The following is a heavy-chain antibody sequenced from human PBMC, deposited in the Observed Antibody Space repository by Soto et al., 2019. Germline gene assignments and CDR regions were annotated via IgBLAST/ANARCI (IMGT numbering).Heavy chain of an antibody. CDR1: GFTFSNNG. D-gene: IGHD6-13*01. CDR3: VKDKGAAAGFDY. V-gene: IGHV3-30*18. J-gene: IGHJ4*02. CDR2: ISYEGSEK. Sequence: QVHLVESGGGVVQPGRSLRLSCAASGFTFSNNGMHWVRQAPGKGLVWMGVISYEGSEKYYAGSVKGRFTTSRDNSKNTLYLQMDTLRAEDTAIYYCVKDKGAAAGFDYWGQGILVTVSS.